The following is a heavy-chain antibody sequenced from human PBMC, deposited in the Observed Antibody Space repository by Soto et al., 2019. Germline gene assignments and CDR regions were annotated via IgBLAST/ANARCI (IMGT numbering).Heavy chain of an antibody. D-gene: IGHD3-16*01. CDR2: ISYSGNT. J-gene: IGHJ4*02. CDR3: ARAAGGLQTLVNVGILDFNLDS. CDR1: DYSISRYY. Sequence: PSETLSLTCSFSDYSISRYYWSWVRQSPGKGLEWIGYISYSGNTYYSPSLKSRVTISIDTSKKQVSLKVTSVTAADTAVYYCARAAGGLQTLVNVGILDFNLDSWGQGTLVTVSS. V-gene: IGHV4-59*01.